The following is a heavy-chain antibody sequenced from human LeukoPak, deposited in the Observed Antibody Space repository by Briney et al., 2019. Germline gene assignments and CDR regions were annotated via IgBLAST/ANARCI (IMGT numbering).Heavy chain of an antibody. CDR3: ACYDADFDY. D-gene: IGHD5-12*01. V-gene: IGHV1-2*02. CDR1: GYTFSDYF. J-gene: IGHJ4*02. Sequence: ASVKVSCKASGYTFSDYFMHWVRQAPGQGLEWMGWINPKTGGTTYAQKFQGRVTMTRDTSTSTVYMELSSLRSEDTAVYYCACYDADFDYWGQGTLVTVSS. CDR2: INPKTGGT.